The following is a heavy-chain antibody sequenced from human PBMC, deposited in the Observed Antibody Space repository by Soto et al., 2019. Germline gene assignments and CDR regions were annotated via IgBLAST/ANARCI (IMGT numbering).Heavy chain of an antibody. CDR1: GFTVSSYY. Sequence: GGSLRLSCAASGFTVSSYYMSWVRQAPGKGLEWVSVIYSGGSTYYADSVKGRFTISRHNSKNTLYLQMNSLRAEDTAVYYCARHYGDYRGNFDYWGQGTLVTVSS. J-gene: IGHJ4*02. CDR3: ARHYGDYRGNFDY. D-gene: IGHD4-17*01. V-gene: IGHV3-53*04. CDR2: IYSGGST.